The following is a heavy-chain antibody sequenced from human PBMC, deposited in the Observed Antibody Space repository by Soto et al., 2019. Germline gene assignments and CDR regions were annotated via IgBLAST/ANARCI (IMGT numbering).Heavy chain of an antibody. CDR1: GDTSSSYA. CDR2: ITPIFGTA. V-gene: IGHV1-69*13. D-gene: IGHD3-10*01. CDR3: ALHAFYGSSCNHRVEHCFQ. Sequence: VKVSWKVSGDTSSSYAIRWVPHAPGKRLESMVGITPIFGTANYAQKFQGRVTITADESTSTAYMELSSLRSEDTAVYYCALHAFYGSSCNHRVEHCFQ. J-gene: IGHJ1*01.